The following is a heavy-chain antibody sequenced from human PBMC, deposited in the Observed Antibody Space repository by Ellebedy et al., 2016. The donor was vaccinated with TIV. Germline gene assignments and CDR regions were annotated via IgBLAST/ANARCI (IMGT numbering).Heavy chain of an antibody. CDR1: GGSISNSDYY. V-gene: IGHV4-39*07. CDR2: IYYSGSA. Sequence: MPSETLSLTCTVSGGSISNSDYYWNWIRQPPGKGLEWIGSIYYSGSAYYNPSLKSRVTVSVDTSKNQFSLNLSSVTAADTAVYYCARDPALPRGRFDTWGQGTLDTVSS. CDR3: ARDPALPRGRFDT. J-gene: IGHJ5*02.